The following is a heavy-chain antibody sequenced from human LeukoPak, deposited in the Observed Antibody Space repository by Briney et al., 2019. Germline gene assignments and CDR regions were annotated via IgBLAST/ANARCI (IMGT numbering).Heavy chain of an antibody. CDR2: IYTSGST. J-gene: IGHJ4*02. V-gene: IGHV4-4*07. CDR3: ARRRSLRPFDY. D-gene: IGHD5/OR15-5a*01. Sequence: SETLSLTCTVTGGSISSYYWSWIRRPAGKGLEWIGRIYTSGSTNYNPSLKSRVTMSVDTSKNQFSLKLSSVTAADTAVYYCARRRSLRPFDYWGQGTLVTVSS. CDR1: GGSISSYY.